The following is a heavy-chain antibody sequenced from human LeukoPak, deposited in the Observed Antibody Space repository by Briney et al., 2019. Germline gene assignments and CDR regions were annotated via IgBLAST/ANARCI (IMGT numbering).Heavy chain of an antibody. D-gene: IGHD3-10*01. Sequence: SETLSLTCTVSGGSISTYYWTWIRQPAGKGLEWIGRILNGGSTNYNPSLKSRGTMSVDTSKSQFSLKLNSVTAADTAVYYCARGSMGGSGSYYRDYYYGMDVWGQGTTVTVSS. V-gene: IGHV4-4*07. CDR2: ILNGGST. J-gene: IGHJ6*02. CDR3: ARGSMGGSGSYYRDYYYGMDV. CDR1: GGSISTYY.